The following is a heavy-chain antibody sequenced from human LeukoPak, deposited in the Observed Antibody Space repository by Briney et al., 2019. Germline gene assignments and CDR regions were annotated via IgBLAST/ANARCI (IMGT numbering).Heavy chain of an antibody. CDR1: GGTFSSYA. V-gene: IGHV1-69*05. CDR3: ARRDSSEVAEYFQH. CDR2: IIPIFGTA. Sequence: SVKVSCKASGGTFSSYAISWVRQAPGQGLEWMGGIIPIFGTANYAQKFQRRVTITTDESTSTAYMELSSLRSEDTAVYYCARRDSSEVAEYFQHWGQGTLVTVSS. D-gene: IGHD3-22*01. J-gene: IGHJ1*01.